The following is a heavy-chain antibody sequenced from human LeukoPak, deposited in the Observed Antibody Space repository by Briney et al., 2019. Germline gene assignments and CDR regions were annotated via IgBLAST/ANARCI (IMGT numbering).Heavy chain of an antibody. Sequence: ASGKVSCKASGYTFTGYYMHWVRQAPGQGLEWMGWINPNSGGTNYAQKFQGRVTMTRDTSISTAYMELSRLRSDDTAVYYCARHMALRRDWFDPWGQGTLVTVSS. CDR1: GYTFTGYY. D-gene: IGHD2-21*01. V-gene: IGHV1-2*02. CDR2: INPNSGGT. CDR3: ARHMALRRDWFDP. J-gene: IGHJ5*02.